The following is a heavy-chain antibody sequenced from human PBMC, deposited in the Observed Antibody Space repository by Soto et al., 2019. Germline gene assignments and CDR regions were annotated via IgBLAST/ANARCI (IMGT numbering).Heavy chain of an antibody. CDR2: ISYDGSNK. Sequence: QVQLVESGGGVVQPGRSLRLSCAASGFTFSHYGIHWVRQAPGKGLEWLAVISYDGSNKHYADSVKGRFTVSRDNSKNTLYLQTNRPRADETAVYFCARYSGKYEGPIDYWGQGTLVTVSS. J-gene: IGHJ4*02. CDR3: ARYSGKYEGPIDY. CDR1: GFTFSHYG. D-gene: IGHD1-26*01. V-gene: IGHV3-30*03.